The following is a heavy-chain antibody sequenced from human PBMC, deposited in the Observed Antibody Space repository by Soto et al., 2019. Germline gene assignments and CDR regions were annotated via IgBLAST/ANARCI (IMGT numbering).Heavy chain of an antibody. V-gene: IGHV4-59*01. CDR3: ARVYCSGGSCYLDE. CDR1: GGSISSYY. CDR2: IYYSGST. D-gene: IGHD2-15*01. Sequence: SSETLSLTCTVSGGSISSYYWSWIRQPPGKGLEWIGYIYYSGSTNYNPSLKSRVTISVDTSKNQFSLKLSSVTAADTAVYYCARVYCSGGSCYLDEWGQGTLVTVSS. J-gene: IGHJ4*02.